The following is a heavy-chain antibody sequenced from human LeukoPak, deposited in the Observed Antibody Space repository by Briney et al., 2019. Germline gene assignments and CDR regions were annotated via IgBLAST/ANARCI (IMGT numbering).Heavy chain of an antibody. D-gene: IGHD4-17*01. CDR1: GDFLSSGDYY. J-gene: IGHJ4*02. CDR3: SRLCQVTTCANFEY. V-gene: IGHV4-39*01. Sequence: SETLSLTCTVSGDFLSSGDYYWGWIRQSQGKGLTWIGSIYYSGSTLYNASFESRVTMSVDTYKNQFSLKLRSVTAADTAVYYFSRLCQVTTCANFEYWGQGILVTVSS. CDR2: IYYSGST.